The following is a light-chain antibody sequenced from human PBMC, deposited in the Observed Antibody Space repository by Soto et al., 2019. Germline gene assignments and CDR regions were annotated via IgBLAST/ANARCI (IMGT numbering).Light chain of an antibody. J-gene: IGKJ3*01. Sequence: EIVLTQSPGTLSLSPGERATLSCRASQSVSNYLAWYRQRPGQAPRLLIHGASIRATGIPDRFSGSGSGTDFTLTISRLEPEDSAVYYCQHYSTSAFTFGPGTKVDIK. CDR2: GAS. CDR3: QHYSTSAFT. CDR1: QSVSNY. V-gene: IGKV3-20*01.